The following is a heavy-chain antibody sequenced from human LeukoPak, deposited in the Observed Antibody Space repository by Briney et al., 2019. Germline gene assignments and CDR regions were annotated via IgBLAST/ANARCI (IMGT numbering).Heavy chain of an antibody. CDR1: GYSFTSYW. CDR3: ARFGWSGYQDYYYGMDV. CDR2: IYPGDSDT. D-gene: IGHD3-3*01. V-gene: IGHV5-51*01. J-gene: IGHJ6*02. Sequence: GESLKISCKGSGYSFTSYWIGWVRKMPGKGLEWMGIIYPGDSDTRYSPSFQGQVTISADKSISTAYLQWSSLKASDTAMYYCARFGWSGYQDYYYGMDVWGQGTTVTVSS.